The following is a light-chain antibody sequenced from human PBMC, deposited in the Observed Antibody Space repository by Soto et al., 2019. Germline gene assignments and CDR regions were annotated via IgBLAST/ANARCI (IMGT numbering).Light chain of an antibody. Sequence: DIQMTQSPSTLSASVGDRVTITCRASQSISSWLAWYQQKPGKAPKLLIYDASILESGVPSRFSGSGSGTQFTLTISSLQPVDFATYYCQQYESFSATFGPGTRLEIK. CDR2: DAS. J-gene: IGKJ5*01. CDR3: QQYESFSAT. V-gene: IGKV1-5*01. CDR1: QSISSW.